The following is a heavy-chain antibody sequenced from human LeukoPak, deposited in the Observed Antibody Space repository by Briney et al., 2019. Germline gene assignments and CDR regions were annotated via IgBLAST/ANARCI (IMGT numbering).Heavy chain of an antibody. CDR1: GGSISSYY. CDR2: IYYSGST. V-gene: IGHV4-59*01. D-gene: IGHD2-15*01. CDR3: ARDRGSSYYYGMDV. J-gene: IGHJ6*02. Sequence: NPSETLSLTCTVSGGSISSYYWSWIRQPPGKGLEWIGYIYYSGSTNYNPSLKSRVTISVDTSKNQFSLKLSSVTAADTAVYYCARDRGSSYYYGMDVWGQGTTVTVSS.